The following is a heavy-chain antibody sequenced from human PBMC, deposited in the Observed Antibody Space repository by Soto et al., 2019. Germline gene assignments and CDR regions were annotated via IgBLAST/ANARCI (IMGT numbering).Heavy chain of an antibody. CDR3: ARIGTWALNFDY. J-gene: IGHJ4*02. Sequence: GGSLRLSCAASGFTFSSYHMHLVRQAPGKGLEWVAVIWDDGSNKYYADSVKGRFTISRDNSKSTLYLQMNALRAEDTAVYYCARIGTWALNFDYWGQGTLVTVSS. CDR1: GFTFSSYH. D-gene: IGHD2-8*01. V-gene: IGHV3-33*01. CDR2: IWDDGSNK.